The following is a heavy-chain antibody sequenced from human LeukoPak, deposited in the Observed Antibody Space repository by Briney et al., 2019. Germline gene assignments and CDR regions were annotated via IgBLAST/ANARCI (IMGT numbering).Heavy chain of an antibody. V-gene: IGHV4-39*01. D-gene: IGHD3-22*01. J-gene: IGHJ4*02. CDR2: IYYSGST. Sequence: TSETLSLTCTVSGGSINNNNYYWGWIRQPPGKGLEWIGTIYYSGSTYYNPSLKSRVTISVDTSRNQFSLKLSSVTAADTAVYYCARRSYYDSSGYYYYWGQGTLVTVSS. CDR1: GGSINNNNYY. CDR3: ARRSYYDSSGYYYY.